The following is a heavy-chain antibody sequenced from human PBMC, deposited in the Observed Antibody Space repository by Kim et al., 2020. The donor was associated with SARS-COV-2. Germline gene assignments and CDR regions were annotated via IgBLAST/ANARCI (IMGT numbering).Heavy chain of an antibody. D-gene: IGHD3-9*01. CDR2: INSGAVAM. CDR1: GIAFSDSG. J-gene: IGHJ4*02. CDR3: ARHLRYLDY. V-gene: IGHV3-23*01. Sequence: GGSLRLSCAASGIAFSDSGMTWVRQAPGKGLEWVSNINSGAVAMNYAASVKGRFIISRDNSKNTLYIQMNGLRNDDTAVYYCARHLRYLDYWGLGVLVTV.